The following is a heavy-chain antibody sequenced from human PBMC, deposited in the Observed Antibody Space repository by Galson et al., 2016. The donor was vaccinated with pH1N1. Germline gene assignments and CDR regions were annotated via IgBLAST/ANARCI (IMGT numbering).Heavy chain of an antibody. CDR3: ARGGTLSDFWSNYYPYGMDV. CDR2: INTGDGNA. Sequence: SVKVSCKASGYTFITYAIHWVHQAPGQRLEWMGWINTGDGNAKSSQKFQDRVTITRDTPATTAYLDLRGLRSEDTAVYYCARGGTLSDFWSNYYPYGMDVWGQGTTVTVSS. V-gene: IGHV1-3*04. CDR1: GYTFITYA. J-gene: IGHJ6*02. D-gene: IGHD3-3*01.